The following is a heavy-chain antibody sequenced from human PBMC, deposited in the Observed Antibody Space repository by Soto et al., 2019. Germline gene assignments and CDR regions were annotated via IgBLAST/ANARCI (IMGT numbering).Heavy chain of an antibody. Sequence: EVQLLESGGGLVQPGGSLRLSCAASGFTFSSYGMSWVRQAPGKGLEWVSSISGSGGSTYYADSVKGRFTISRDNSKNTLYLQMSSLSAEDSSVYYCLNSNDYGSGSYYPFDPWGQGTLVTVSS. D-gene: IGHD3-10*01. J-gene: IGHJ5*02. V-gene: IGHV3-23*01. CDR2: ISGSGGST. CDR1: GFTFSSYG. CDR3: LNSNDYGSGSYYPFDP.